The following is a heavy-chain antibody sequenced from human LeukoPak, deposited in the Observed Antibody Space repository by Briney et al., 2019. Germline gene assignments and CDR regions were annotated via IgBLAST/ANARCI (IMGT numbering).Heavy chain of an antibody. V-gene: IGHV3-9*01. D-gene: IGHD4-11*01. Sequence: GGSLRLSCAASGFTFDDYAMHWVRQAPGKGLEWVSGISWNSGSIGYADSVKGRFTISRDNSKNTLYLQMNSLRAEDTAVYYCAKGEVDYRPSSFDYWGQGTLVTVSS. J-gene: IGHJ4*02. CDR3: AKGEVDYRPSSFDY. CDR2: ISWNSGSI. CDR1: GFTFDDYA.